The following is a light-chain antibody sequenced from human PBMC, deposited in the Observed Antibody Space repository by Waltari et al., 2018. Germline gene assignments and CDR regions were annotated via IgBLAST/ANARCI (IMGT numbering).Light chain of an antibody. CDR1: QSISRY. CDR2: GAS. J-gene: IGKJ1*01. Sequence: TLSCRASQSISRYLAWYQQKPGQAPRLLIYGASNRATGIPPRFSGSGSGTDFSLTISGLEPEDSAVYYCQHHFRLPATFGQGTKVEIK. V-gene: IGKV3-20*01. CDR3: QHHFRLPAT.